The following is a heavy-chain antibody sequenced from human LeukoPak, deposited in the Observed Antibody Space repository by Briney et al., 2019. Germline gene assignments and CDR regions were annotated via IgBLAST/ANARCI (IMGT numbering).Heavy chain of an antibody. D-gene: IGHD3-10*01. CDR3: AKDSASDYYGSGSYYNADSYFDY. J-gene: IGHJ4*02. CDR2: ISFSGDST. CDR1: GFTLNSYA. Sequence: GGSLRLSCAGSGFTLNSYAISWVRQIPGKGLEWVSAISFSGDSTYYADSVKGRFTISRDNSKNTLYLQMNSLRAEDTAVYYCAKDSASDYYGSGSYYNADSYFDYWGQGTLVTVSS. V-gene: IGHV3-23*01.